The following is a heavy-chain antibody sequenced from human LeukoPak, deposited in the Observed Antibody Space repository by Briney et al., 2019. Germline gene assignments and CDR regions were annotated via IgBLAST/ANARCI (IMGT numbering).Heavy chain of an antibody. J-gene: IGHJ6*04. V-gene: IGHV1-58*01. CDR2: IVVGSGNT. Sequence: GASVKVSCKASGFTFTSSAVQWVRQARGQRLEWIGWIVVGSGNTNYAQKFQERVTITRDMSTSTAYMELSSLRSEDTAVYYCAADETTGTTFYYGMDVWGKGTTVTVSS. CDR3: AADETTGTTFYYGMDV. D-gene: IGHD1-1*01. CDR1: GFTFTSSA.